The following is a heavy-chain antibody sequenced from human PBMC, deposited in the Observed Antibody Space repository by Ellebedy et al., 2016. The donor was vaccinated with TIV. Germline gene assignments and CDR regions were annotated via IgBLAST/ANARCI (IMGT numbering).Heavy chain of an antibody. V-gene: IGHV5-51*01. J-gene: IGHJ6*03. CDR2: IYPGDSDT. Sequence: GESLKISCKGSGYNFTIYSIGWVRQMPGKGLEWMGIIYPGDSDTRYSPSFQGQVTISADKSISTAYLQWRSLKASDSGMYFCARRRRGIATGGTSLYYFYMDVWGEGTTVTVSS. CDR1: GYNFTIYS. D-gene: IGHD6-13*01. CDR3: ARRRRGIATGGTSLYYFYMDV.